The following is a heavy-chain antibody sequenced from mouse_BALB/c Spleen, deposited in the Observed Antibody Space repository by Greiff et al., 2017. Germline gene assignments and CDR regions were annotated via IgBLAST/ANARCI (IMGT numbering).Heavy chain of an antibody. Sequence: EVKLEESGAELVKPGASVKLSCTASGFNIKDTYMHWVKQRPEQGLEWIGRIDPANGNTKYDPKFQGKATITADTSSNTAYLQLSSLTSEDTAVYYCARGITTVVAGDYWGQGTSVTVSS. CDR2: IDPANGNT. CDR3: ARGITTVVAGDY. D-gene: IGHD1-1*01. V-gene: IGHV14-3*02. CDR1: GFNIKDTY. J-gene: IGHJ4*01.